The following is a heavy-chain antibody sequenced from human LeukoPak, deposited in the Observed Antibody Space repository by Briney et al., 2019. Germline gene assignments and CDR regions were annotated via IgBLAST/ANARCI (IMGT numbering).Heavy chain of an antibody. CDR2: INWNGGST. V-gene: IGHV3-20*04. D-gene: IGHD3-10*01. J-gene: IGHJ5*02. CDR3: ARDRSGYYGSATWCFDP. CDR1: GFTFSSNY. Sequence: GGSLRLSCAVSGFTFSSNYMSWVRQAPGKGLEWVSGINWNGGSTGYADSVKGRFTISRDNAKNSLYLQMNSLRAEDTALYYCARDRSGYYGSATWCFDPWGQGTLVTVSS.